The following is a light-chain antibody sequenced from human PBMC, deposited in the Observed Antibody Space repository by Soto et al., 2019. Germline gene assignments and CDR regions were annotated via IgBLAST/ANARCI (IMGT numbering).Light chain of an antibody. J-gene: IGKJ5*01. CDR3: MPALQTPPV. Sequence: DIVMTQSPLSLAVTPGEPASISCRSSQSLLYSNGYNYLDWYLQKPGQSPQLLIYLGSNRASGVPGRFSGSGAGTDFTLKISRVEAEDVGVYYCMPALQTPPVFGQGTRLEIK. CDR1: QSLLYSNGYNY. V-gene: IGKV2-28*01. CDR2: LGS.